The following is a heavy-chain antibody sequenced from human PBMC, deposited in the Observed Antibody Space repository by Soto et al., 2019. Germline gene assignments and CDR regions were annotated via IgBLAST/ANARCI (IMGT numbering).Heavy chain of an antibody. CDR1: GFTFSSYA. V-gene: IGHV3-23*01. CDR2: ISGRGGST. CDR3: AKDIKRYNWNYGCWFDP. D-gene: IGHD1-7*01. J-gene: IGHJ5*02. Sequence: EVQLLESGGGLVQPGGSLRLSCAASGFTFSSYAMSWVRQAPGKGLEWVSAISGRGGSTYYADSVKGRFTISRDNSKNTLYLQMNSLRAEDTAVYYCAKDIKRYNWNYGCWFDPWGQGTLVTVSS.